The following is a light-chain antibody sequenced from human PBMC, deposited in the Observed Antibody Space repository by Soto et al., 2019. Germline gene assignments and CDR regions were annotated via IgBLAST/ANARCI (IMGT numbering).Light chain of an antibody. CDR2: GTS. CDR1: QTISNNH. J-gene: IGKJ4*01. Sequence: LTQSRGTLSLSAGERATLSCRTSQTISNNHLAWYQQKPGQAPRLLIHGTSNRATGIPDRFSGSGSGTDFTLTFSRREPEDFAVYYCEYYGSSINIGGGTKVDIK. CDR3: EYYGSSIN. V-gene: IGKV3-20*01.